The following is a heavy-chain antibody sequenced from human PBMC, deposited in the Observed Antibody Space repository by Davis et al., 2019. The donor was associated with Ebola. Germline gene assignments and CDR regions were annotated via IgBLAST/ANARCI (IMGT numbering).Heavy chain of an antibody. CDR2: IYYSGST. V-gene: IGHV4-59*08. CDR3: ARLDTAMVRDYYYYYGMDV. J-gene: IGHJ6*02. D-gene: IGHD5-18*01. Sequence: SETLSLTCTVSGGSISSYYWSWIRQPPGKGLEWIGYIYYSGSTNYNPSLKSRVTISVDTSKNQFSLKLSSVTAADTAVYYCARLDTAMVRDYYYYYGMDVWGQGTTVTVSS. CDR1: GGSISSYY.